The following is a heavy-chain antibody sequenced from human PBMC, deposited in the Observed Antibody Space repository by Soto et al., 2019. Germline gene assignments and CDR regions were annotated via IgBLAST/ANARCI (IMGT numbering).Heavy chain of an antibody. CDR2: INAGNGNT. Sequence: GASVKVSCKASGYTFTSYPVHWVRQAPGQRLEWMGWINAGNGNTKYSQKFQGRVTVTRDTSVSTAYMELSSLRPEDTAMYYCTRDNNGFGDCWGQGTLVTVSS. J-gene: IGHJ4*02. CDR1: GYTFTSYP. V-gene: IGHV1-3*01. CDR3: TRDNNGFGDC. D-gene: IGHD1-1*01.